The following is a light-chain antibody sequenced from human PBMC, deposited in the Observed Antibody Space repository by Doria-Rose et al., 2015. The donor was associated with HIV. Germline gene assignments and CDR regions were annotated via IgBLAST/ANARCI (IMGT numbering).Light chain of an antibody. CDR1: QSFSSAY. CDR2: DGS. CDR3: HQYGTSWT. V-gene: IGKV3-20*01. Sequence: TQSPGTLSLSPGERATLSCRASQSFSSAYLAWYQQKPGQAPSLLIYDGSTRATGIPDRFSASGSETDFTLTSNRLEPEDFALYYCHQYGTSWTFGQGTKVEI. J-gene: IGKJ1*01.